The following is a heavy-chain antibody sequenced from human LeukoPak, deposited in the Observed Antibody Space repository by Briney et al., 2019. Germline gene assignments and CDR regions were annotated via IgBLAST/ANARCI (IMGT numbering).Heavy chain of an antibody. V-gene: IGHV4-34*01. D-gene: IGHD4-23*01. Sequence: SETLSLTCAVYGGSFRGYYWSWIRQPPGKGLEWIGEINHSGSTNYNPSLQSRVTISVDTSKNQFSLKLSSVAAADTAVYYCARHGYGGNDYWGQGTLVTVSS. J-gene: IGHJ4*02. CDR3: ARHGYGGNDY. CDR1: GGSFRGYY. CDR2: INHSGST.